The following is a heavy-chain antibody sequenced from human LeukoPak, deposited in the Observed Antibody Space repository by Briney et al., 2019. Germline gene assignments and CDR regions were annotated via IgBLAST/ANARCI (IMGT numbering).Heavy chain of an antibody. CDR3: ARDQPYSSSSRPLDY. D-gene: IGHD6-13*01. CDR1: GYMFTGYY. Sequence: ASVKVSCKASGYMFTGYYMHWVRQAPGQGLEWMGWINPNSGGTNYAQKFQGRVTMTRDTSISTAYMELSRLRSDDTAVYYCARDQPYSSSSRPLDYWGQGTLVTVSS. V-gene: IGHV1-2*02. CDR2: INPNSGGT. J-gene: IGHJ4*02.